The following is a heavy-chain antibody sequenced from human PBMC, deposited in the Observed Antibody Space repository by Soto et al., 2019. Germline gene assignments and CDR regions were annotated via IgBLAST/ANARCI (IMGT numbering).Heavy chain of an antibody. V-gene: IGHV4-39*01. CDR3: ARHYEDRSVYYYYGMDV. J-gene: IGHJ6*02. CDR1: GGSISSSSYY. Sequence: PSETLSLTCTVSGGSISSSSYYWGWIRQPPGKGLEWIGSIYYSGSTYYNPSLKSRVTISVDTSKNQFSLKLSSVTAADTAVYYCARHYEDRSVYYYYGMDVWGQGTTVTVSS. D-gene: IGHD3-3*01. CDR2: IYYSGST.